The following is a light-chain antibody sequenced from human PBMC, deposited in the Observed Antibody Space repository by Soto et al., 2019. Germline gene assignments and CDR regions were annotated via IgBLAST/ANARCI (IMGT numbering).Light chain of an antibody. CDR2: GVS. CDR3: QQYGSSPIT. CDR1: QTVRSIY. V-gene: IGKV3-20*01. J-gene: IGKJ5*01. Sequence: IVLTQSPGTLSFSQGERATLSCRASQTVRSIYVAWYQQKVGQAPRLLIYGVSSRVTGIPDRFSGSGSGTDFTLTISRLEPEDFAVYYCQQYGSSPITFGQGTRLEIK.